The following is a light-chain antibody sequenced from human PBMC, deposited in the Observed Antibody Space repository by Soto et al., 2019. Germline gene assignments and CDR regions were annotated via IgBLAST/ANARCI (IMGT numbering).Light chain of an antibody. CDR2: AYT. V-gene: IGLV1-40*01. J-gene: IGLJ7*01. Sequence: QSVLTQPPSVTGAPGQRVTISCTGTNSNIGAGYDVHWYQQFPGKAPKLLISAYTNRPSGIPDRFSGSKSGTSASLAITGLQSEDEADYYCAAWDDSLNGPVFGGGTQLTVL. CDR3: AAWDDSLNGPV. CDR1: NSNIGAGYD.